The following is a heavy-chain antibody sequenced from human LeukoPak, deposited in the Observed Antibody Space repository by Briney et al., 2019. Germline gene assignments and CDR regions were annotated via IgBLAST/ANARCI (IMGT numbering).Heavy chain of an antibody. Sequence: PSGTLSLTSAVSGGSISSSNWWSWVRPPPGKGLEWIGEIYHSGSTNYNPSLKSRVTISVDKSKNQFSLKLSSVTAADTAVYYCARVCCGSYYSDYYYYYMDVWGKGTTVTISS. CDR3: ARVCCGSYYSDYYYYYMDV. V-gene: IGHV4-4*02. CDR2: IYHSGST. D-gene: IGHD1-26*01. J-gene: IGHJ6*03. CDR1: GGSISSSNW.